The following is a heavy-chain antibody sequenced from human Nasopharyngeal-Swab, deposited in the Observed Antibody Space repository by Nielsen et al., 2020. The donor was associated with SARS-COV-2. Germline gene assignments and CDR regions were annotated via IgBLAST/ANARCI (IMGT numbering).Heavy chain of an antibody. CDR3: ARGGECSSTSCYMINYYYYMDV. J-gene: IGHJ6*03. CDR2: IIPIFGTA. D-gene: IGHD2-2*01. CDR1: GGTFSSYA. V-gene: IGHV1-69*13. Sequence: SVKVSCKASGGTFSSYAISWVRQAPGQGLEWMGGIIPIFGTANYAQRFQGRVTITADESTSTAYMELSSLRSEDTAVYYCARGGECSSTSCYMINYYYYMDVWGKGTTVTVSS.